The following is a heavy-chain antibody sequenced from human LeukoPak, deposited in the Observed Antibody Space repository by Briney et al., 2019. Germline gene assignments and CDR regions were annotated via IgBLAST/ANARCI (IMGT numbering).Heavy chain of an antibody. V-gene: IGHV3-33*01. CDR3: ARGSSGSDFLDY. J-gene: IGHJ4*02. Sequence: PGGSLRLSCAASGFTFSSYGMHWVRQAPGKGLEWVAVIWYDGSNKYYVDSVKGRFTISRDSSKNTLYLQMNSLRAEDTAVYSCARGSSGSDFLDYWGQGTLVTVSS. CDR2: IWYDGSNK. D-gene: IGHD1-26*01. CDR1: GFTFSSYG.